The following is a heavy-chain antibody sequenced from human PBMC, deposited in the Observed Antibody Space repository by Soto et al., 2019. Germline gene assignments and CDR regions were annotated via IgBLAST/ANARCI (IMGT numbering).Heavy chain of an antibody. Sequence: SETLSLTCAVYGGSFSGYYWSWIRQPPGKGLEWIGEINHSGSTNYNPSLKSRVTISVDTSKNQFSLKLSSVTAADTAAYYCARLQTSSLGHCDYYGMDVWGQGTTVT. CDR2: INHSGST. V-gene: IGHV4-34*01. J-gene: IGHJ6*02. D-gene: IGHD2-15*01. CDR1: GGSFSGYY. CDR3: ARLQTSSLGHCDYYGMDV.